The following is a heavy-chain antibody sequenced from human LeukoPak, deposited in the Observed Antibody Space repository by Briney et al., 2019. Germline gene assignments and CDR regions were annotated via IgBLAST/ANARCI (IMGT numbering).Heavy chain of an antibody. V-gene: IGHV1-3*01. Sequence: ASVTVSCKTSGYIFTPHHIHWMRQAPGQGLELLGWVSAANNPEYSQKFQGRVVITRDASATTSYLELNSLRSEDTAVYYCAMSVEMPPIPSFDYWGQGALVTVSS. J-gene: IGHJ4*02. CDR1: GYIFTPHH. D-gene: IGHD5-24*01. CDR3: AMSVEMPPIPSFDY. CDR2: VSAANNP.